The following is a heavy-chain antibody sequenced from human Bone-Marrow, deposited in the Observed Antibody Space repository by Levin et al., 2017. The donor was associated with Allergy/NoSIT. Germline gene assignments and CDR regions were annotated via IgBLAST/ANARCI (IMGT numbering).Heavy chain of an antibody. V-gene: IGHV4-59*01. Sequence: NASETLSLTCTVSGGSISSYYWSWIRQPPGKGLECIGYISYDGSTYYIPSLKSRVTISLDSSKRQFSLKLNSVTTADTAVYYCARVSTSFDDWGQGTLVTVSS. D-gene: IGHD2-2*01. CDR3: ARVSTSFDD. CDR2: ISYDGST. J-gene: IGHJ4*02. CDR1: GGSISSYY.